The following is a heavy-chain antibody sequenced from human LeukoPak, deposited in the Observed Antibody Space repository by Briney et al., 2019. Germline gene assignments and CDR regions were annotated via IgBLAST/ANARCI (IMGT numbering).Heavy chain of an antibody. V-gene: IGHV1-69*04. D-gene: IGHD6-13*01. Sequence: SVKVSCEASGGTFSSYAISWVRQAPGQGLEWMGRIIPILGIANYAQKFQGRATITADKSTSTAYMELSSLRSEDTAVYYCARVYSSSWYNAFDIWGQGTMVTVSS. J-gene: IGHJ3*02. CDR3: ARVYSSSWYNAFDI. CDR2: IIPILGIA. CDR1: GGTFSSYA.